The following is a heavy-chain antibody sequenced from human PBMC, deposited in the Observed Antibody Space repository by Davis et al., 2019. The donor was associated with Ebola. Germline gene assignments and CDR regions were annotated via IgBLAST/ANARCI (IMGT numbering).Heavy chain of an antibody. V-gene: IGHV1-69*06. Sequence: SVKVSCKASGGTFSSYAISWVRQAPGQGLEWMGGIIPIFGTANYAQKFQGRVTITADKSTSTAYMELSSLRSEDTAVYYCARSRTGTTLNSFDYWGQGTLVTVSS. CDR2: IIPIFGTA. CDR1: GGTFSSYA. D-gene: IGHD1-1*01. CDR3: ARSRTGTTLNSFDY. J-gene: IGHJ4*02.